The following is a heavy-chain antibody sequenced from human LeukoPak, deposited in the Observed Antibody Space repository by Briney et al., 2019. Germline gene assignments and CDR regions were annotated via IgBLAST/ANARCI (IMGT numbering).Heavy chain of an antibody. V-gene: IGHV3-23*01. J-gene: IGHJ4*02. CDR1: GFTFSSYS. CDR2: ISGSGIST. Sequence: PGGSLRLSCAASGFTFSSYSMNWVRQAPGKGLEWVSAISGSGISTSYADSVKGRFTISRDNSKNTLYLQMNSLRADDTAVYYCARDKYSYGHYFDYWGQGTLVTVSS. CDR3: ARDKYSYGHYFDY. D-gene: IGHD5-18*01.